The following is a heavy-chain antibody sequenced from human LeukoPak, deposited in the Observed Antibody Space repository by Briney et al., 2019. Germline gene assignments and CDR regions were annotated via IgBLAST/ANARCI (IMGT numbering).Heavy chain of an antibody. J-gene: IGHJ6*04. V-gene: IGHV3-23*01. D-gene: IGHD3-10*02. Sequence: GGSLRLSCAASGFTFSNYGMSWVRQAPGKGLEWVSGISGSGGSTYYADSVKGRFTISRDKSKNTLYLQMNSLRAEDTAVYYCAELGITMIGGVWGKGTTVTISS. CDR3: AELGITMIGGV. CDR1: GFTFSNYG. CDR2: ISGSGGST.